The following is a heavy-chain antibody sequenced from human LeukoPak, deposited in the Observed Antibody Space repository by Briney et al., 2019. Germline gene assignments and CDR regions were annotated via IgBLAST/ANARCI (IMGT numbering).Heavy chain of an antibody. D-gene: IGHD1-1*01. CDR1: GYTFTSYA. J-gene: IGHJ4*02. Sequence: ASVKVSCKASGYTFTSYAMHWVRQAPGQRLEWMGWINAGNGNTKYSQKFQGRVTTTRDTSISTAYMELSRLRSDDTAVYYCARGMVQLERPSFDYWGQGTLVTVSS. CDR3: ARGMVQLERPSFDY. V-gene: IGHV1-3*01. CDR2: INAGNGNT.